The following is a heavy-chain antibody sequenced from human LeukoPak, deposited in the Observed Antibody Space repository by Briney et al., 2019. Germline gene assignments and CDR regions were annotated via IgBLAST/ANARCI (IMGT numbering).Heavy chain of an antibody. CDR1: GFTFSSYS. J-gene: IGHJ3*02. V-gene: IGHV3-21*01. Sequence: GGSLRLSCAASGFTFSSYSMNWVRQAPGKGLEWVSSISSSSGNIYYADSVKGRFTISRDNSKNSLYLQMNSLRAEGTGVYYCARDRARIAAAGLVAFDIWGQGTMVTVSS. CDR3: ARDRARIAAAGLVAFDI. CDR2: ISSSSGNI. D-gene: IGHD6-13*01.